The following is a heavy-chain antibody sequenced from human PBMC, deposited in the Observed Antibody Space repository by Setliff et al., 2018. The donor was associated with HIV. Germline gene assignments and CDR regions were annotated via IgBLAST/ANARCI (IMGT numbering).Heavy chain of an antibody. CDR1: GYSFNTYG. J-gene: IGHJ4*02. CDR2: MVPVIGAA. CDR3: ARGVAAAGL. V-gene: IGHV1-69*06. Sequence: SVKVSCKTSGYSFNTYGINWLRQAPGQGLEWMGGMVPVIGAAQYAQKFQGRVTITADRVTSTAYMELTSLTSDDTAVYYCARGVAAAGLWGQGTLVTVSS. D-gene: IGHD6-13*01.